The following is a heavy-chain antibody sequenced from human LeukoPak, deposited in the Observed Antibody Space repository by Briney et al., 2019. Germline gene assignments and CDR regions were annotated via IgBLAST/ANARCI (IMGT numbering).Heavy chain of an antibody. CDR2: ISSSGSTI. D-gene: IGHD6-25*01. J-gene: IGHJ4*02. CDR1: GFTFSDYY. V-gene: IGHV3-11*04. Sequence: PGGSLRLSCAASGFTFSDYYMSWIRQAPGKGLEWVSYISSSGSTIYYADSVKGRFTISRDNAKNSLYLQMNSLRAEHTAVYYCAREYSRGYYFDYWGQGTLVTVSS. CDR3: AREYSRGYYFDY.